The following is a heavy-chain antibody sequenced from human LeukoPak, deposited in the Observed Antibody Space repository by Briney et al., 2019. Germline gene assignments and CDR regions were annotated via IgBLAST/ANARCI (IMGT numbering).Heavy chain of an antibody. CDR2: IYYSGST. J-gene: IGHJ4*02. D-gene: IGHD5-24*01. CDR1: GGSISSYY. V-gene: IGHV4-59*01. Sequence: PSETLSLTCTVSGGSISSYYWSWIRQPPGKGLEWIGYIYYSGSTNYNPSLRSRVTISVDTSKNQFSLKLSSVTAADTTVDYCARDGPDGYNSYWGQGTLVTVSS. CDR3: ARDGPDGYNSY.